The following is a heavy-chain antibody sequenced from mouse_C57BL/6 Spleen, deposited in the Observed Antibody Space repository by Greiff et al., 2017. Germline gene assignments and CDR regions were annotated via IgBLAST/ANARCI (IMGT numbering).Heavy chain of an antibody. V-gene: IGHV1-22*01. J-gene: IGHJ4*01. CDR3: ARCDYDDGNYYAMDY. Sequence: EVKLQESGPELVKPGASVKMSCKASGYTFTDYNMHWVKQSHGKSLEWIGYINPNNGGTSYNQKFKGKATLTVNKSSSTAFMELRSLTSEESAVYYCARCDYDDGNYYAMDYWGQGTTVTVSS. D-gene: IGHD2-4*01. CDR1: GYTFTDYN. CDR2: INPNNGGT.